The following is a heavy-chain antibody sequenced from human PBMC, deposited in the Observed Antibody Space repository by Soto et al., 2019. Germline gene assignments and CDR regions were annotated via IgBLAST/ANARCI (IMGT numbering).Heavy chain of an antibody. J-gene: IGHJ3*02. CDR3: AEELYSGGSCCSFDI. V-gene: IGHV1-58*01. CDR1: GITFTNSA. D-gene: IGHD1-26*01. Sequence: SVKVSCKTSGITFTNSAVQWVRRARGQRLEWIGWIVVGGGNTKYAQRVQERITITRDMSTSTAYMELSDLRPEDTAVYYCAEELYSGGSCCSFDIWGQGTMVTVSS. CDR2: IVVGGGNT.